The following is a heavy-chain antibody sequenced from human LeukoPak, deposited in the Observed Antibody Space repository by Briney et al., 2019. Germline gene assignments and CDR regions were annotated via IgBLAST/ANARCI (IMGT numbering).Heavy chain of an antibody. D-gene: IGHD2-8*01. CDR2: MNPNSGNT. J-gene: IGHJ6*02. CDR1: GYTFTSYD. CDR3: ARDRRSTMVADYYYGMDV. Sequence: ASVKVSCKASGYTFTSYDINWVRQATGQGLEWMGWMNPNSGNTGYAQKFQGRVTMTRNTSISTAYMELSSLRSEDTAVYYCARDRRSTMVADYYYGMDVWGQGTTVTVSS. V-gene: IGHV1-8*01.